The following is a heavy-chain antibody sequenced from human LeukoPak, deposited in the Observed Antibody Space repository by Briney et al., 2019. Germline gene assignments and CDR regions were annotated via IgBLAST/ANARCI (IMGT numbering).Heavy chain of an antibody. CDR1: GFTFSSYS. V-gene: IGHV3-21*01. D-gene: IGHD3-10*01. J-gene: IGHJ6*02. Sequence: GGSLRLSCAASGFTFSSYSMNWVRQAPGKGLEWVSSISGSSSYIYYADSVKGRFTISRDNAKNSLYLQMNSLRAEDTAVYYCARDPERITMVRGVMDVWGQGTTVTVSS. CDR3: ARDPERITMVRGVMDV. CDR2: ISGSSSYI.